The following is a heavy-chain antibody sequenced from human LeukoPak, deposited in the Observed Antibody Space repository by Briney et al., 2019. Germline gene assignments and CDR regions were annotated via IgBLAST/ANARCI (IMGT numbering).Heavy chain of an antibody. CDR1: GGSFSGYY. Sequence: SETLSLTCAVYGGSFSGYYWSWIRQPPGKGLEWIGEINHSGSTNYNPSLKSRVTISVDTSKNQFSLKLSSVTAADTAVYYCARRKLRHFDWSGVYFDYWGQGTLVTVSS. CDR3: ARRKLRHFDWSGVYFDY. J-gene: IGHJ4*02. V-gene: IGHV4-34*01. CDR2: INHSGST. D-gene: IGHD3-9*01.